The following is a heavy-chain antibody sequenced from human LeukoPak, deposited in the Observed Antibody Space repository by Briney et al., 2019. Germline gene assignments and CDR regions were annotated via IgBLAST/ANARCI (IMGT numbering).Heavy chain of an antibody. CDR1: GFTFSSYG. V-gene: IGHV3-33*01. J-gene: IGHJ4*02. CDR2: IWYDGSNK. Sequence: GGSLRLSCAASGFTFSSYGMHWVRQAPGKGLEWVAVIWYDGSNKYYADSVKGRFTISRDNSKNTLYLQMNSLRAEDTAVYYCARERVPYGSGSYFDYWGQGTLVTVSS. CDR3: ARERVPYGSGSYFDY. D-gene: IGHD3-10*01.